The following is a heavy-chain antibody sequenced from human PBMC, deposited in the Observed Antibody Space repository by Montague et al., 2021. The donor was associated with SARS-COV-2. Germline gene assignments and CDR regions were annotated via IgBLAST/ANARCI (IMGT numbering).Heavy chain of an antibody. CDR2: LYYNGMT. V-gene: IGHV4-31*03. D-gene: IGHD1-14*01. J-gene: IGHJ4*02. CDR3: ASSLPGNQFQFDY. CDR1: GGSISSGGYY. Sequence: TLSLTCSVSGGSISSGGYYWTWIRQRPGGDLEWLGYLYYNGMTHYIPSLKSRASFSLDTSKNQFSLKLYSATATDSALYLCASSLPGNQFQFDYWGQGALVTVSS.